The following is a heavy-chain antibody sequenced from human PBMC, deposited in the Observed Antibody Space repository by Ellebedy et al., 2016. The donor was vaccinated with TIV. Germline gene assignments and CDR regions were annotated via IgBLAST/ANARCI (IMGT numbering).Heavy chain of an antibody. V-gene: IGHV1-18*01. Sequence: AASVKVSCKASGGTFTTYAIIWVRQAPGHGLEWMGWISAYNGNTNYAQKLQGRVTMTTDTFTSTAYMELRSLRSDDTAVYYCARLRYFDWSTTYGMDVWGQGTTVTVS. CDR3: ARLRYFDWSTTYGMDV. CDR1: GGTFTTYA. CDR2: ISAYNGNT. D-gene: IGHD3-9*01. J-gene: IGHJ6*02.